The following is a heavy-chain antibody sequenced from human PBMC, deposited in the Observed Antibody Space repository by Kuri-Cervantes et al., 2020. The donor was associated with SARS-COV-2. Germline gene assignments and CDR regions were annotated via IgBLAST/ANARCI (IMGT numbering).Heavy chain of an antibody. J-gene: IGHJ6*03. Sequence: SETLSLTCTVSGVSISSHDWSWIRQPAGKGLEWIGHLYARGTTNYSPSLKSRVTMSRDTSKNQFSLNLRSVTTADTAFYYCARDLGYYASESYSSFYCYMDVWGRGTTVTVSS. V-gene: IGHV4-4*07. CDR2: LYARGTT. D-gene: IGHD3-10*01. CDR3: ARDLGYYASESYSSFYCYMDV. CDR1: GVSISSHD.